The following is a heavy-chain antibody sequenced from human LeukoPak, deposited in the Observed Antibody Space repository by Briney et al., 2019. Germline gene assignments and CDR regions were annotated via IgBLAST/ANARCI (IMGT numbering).Heavy chain of an antibody. CDR1: GFTFSDYW. J-gene: IGHJ4*02. CDR3: AREVTPYY. Sequence: GGSLRLSCVASGFTFSDYWMSWVRQAPGKGLEWVANIKQDGSEKYYVDSVKGRFTISRDNAKNSLYLQMDSLRAEDTAVYYCAREVTPYYWGQGTLVTVSS. V-gene: IGHV3-7*01. CDR2: IKQDGSEK. D-gene: IGHD2-21*02.